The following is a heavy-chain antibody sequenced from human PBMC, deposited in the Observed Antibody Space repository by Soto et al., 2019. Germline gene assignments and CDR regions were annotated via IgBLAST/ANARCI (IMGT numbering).Heavy chain of an antibody. D-gene: IGHD6-19*01. V-gene: IGHV3-33*01. CDR2: IWYDGSNK. CDR3: AREQWLAKYYFDY. CDR1: GFTFSSYG. Sequence: QVQLVESGGGVVQPGRSLRLSCAASGFTFSSYGMHWVRHAPGKGLEWVAVIWYDGSNKYYADSVKGRFTISRDNSKNTLYLQMNSLRAEDTAVYYCAREQWLAKYYFDYWGQGTLVTVSS. J-gene: IGHJ4*02.